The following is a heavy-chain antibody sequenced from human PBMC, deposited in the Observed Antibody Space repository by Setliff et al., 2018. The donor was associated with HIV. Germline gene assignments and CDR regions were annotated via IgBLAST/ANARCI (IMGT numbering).Heavy chain of an antibody. V-gene: IGHV1-69*10. CDR1: GGTFSSYA. Sequence: ASVKVSCKASGGTFSSYAFHWVRQAPGQGLEWMGGIIPISGITNYAQKFQGRVRFTADKSTSTAYMELSSLRSEDTAMYYCARDSVARRTLGYYYYMDVWGKGTTVTVSS. J-gene: IGHJ6*03. CDR3: ARDSVARRTLGYYYYMDV. D-gene: IGHD6-6*01. CDR2: IIPISGIT.